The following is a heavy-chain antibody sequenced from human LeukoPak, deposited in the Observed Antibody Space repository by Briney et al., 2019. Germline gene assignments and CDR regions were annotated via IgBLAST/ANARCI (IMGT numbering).Heavy chain of an antibody. CDR3: ARGQWRV. CDR2: IKQDGSEK. J-gene: IGHJ4*02. CDR1: GFTFHKHW. D-gene: IGHD6-19*01. Sequence: GGSLRLSCATSGFTFHKHWLTWVRQAPGKGLEWVANIKQDGSEKYYVDSVKGRFTISRDNAKNSLYLQMNSLRAEDTAVCYCARGQWRVWGQGTLVTVSS. V-gene: IGHV3-7*01.